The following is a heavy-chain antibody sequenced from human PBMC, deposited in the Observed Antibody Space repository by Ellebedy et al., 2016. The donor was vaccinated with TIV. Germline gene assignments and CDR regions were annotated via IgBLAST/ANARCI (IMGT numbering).Heavy chain of an antibody. J-gene: IGHJ4*02. CDR3: ARAPIVVVTDFDY. D-gene: IGHD3-22*01. CDR2: INPNSGGT. CDR1: GYTFTAYY. V-gene: IGHV1-2*02. Sequence: AASVKVSCKASGYTFTAYYMHWVRQAPGQGLEWMGWINPNSGGTNLPQKFQGRVTMTRDRYISTAYMELSRLRSDDTAVYYCARAPIVVVTDFDYWGQGTLVTVSS.